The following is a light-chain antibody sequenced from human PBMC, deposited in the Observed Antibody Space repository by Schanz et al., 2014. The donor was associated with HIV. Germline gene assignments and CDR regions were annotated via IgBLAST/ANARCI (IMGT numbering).Light chain of an antibody. CDR1: SADVGAYKS. Sequence: QSVLTQPASVSGSPGQSITISCTGTSADVGAYKSVSWYQQHPGKAPKLMIYEGSKRPSGVPDRFSGSKSGNTASLTVSGLQAEDEADYYCCSYAGSYTFVVFGGGTKLTVL. CDR3: CSYAGSYTFVV. CDR2: EGS. J-gene: IGLJ3*02. V-gene: IGLV2-8*01.